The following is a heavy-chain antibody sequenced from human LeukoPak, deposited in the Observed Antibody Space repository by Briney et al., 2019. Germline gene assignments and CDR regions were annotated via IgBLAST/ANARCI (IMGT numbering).Heavy chain of an antibody. CDR2: IKQDGSEK. V-gene: IGHV3-7*04. CDR3: ARVYYYGSGSYSDYFDY. D-gene: IGHD3-10*01. J-gene: IGHJ4*02. CDR1: GFTFSSYW. Sequence: GGSLRLSCAASGFTFSSYWMSWVRQAPGKGLEWVANIKQDGSEKYYVDSVKGRFTISRDSAKNSLYLQMNSLRAEDTAVYYCARVYYYGSGSYSDYFDYWGQGTLVTVSS.